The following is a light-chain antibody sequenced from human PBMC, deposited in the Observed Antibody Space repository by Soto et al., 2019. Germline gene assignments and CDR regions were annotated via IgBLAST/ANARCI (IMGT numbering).Light chain of an antibody. Sequence: QLVLTQPPSASGTPGQRVTISCSGASSNIEVNYVYWYQKLPGTAPRLLIYRNNQRPSGVPDRFSGSKSGTSASLAISALRSEDDTDYYCTVWDDSLRDRLSGGVTKLTV. J-gene: IGLJ2*01. CDR2: RNN. CDR3: TVWDDSLRDRL. CDR1: SSNIEVNY. V-gene: IGLV1-47*01.